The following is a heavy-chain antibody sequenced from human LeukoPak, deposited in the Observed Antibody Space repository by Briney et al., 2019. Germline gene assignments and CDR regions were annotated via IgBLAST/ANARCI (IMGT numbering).Heavy chain of an antibody. D-gene: IGHD4-23*01. CDR2: IYYSGST. CDR3: VRDLIDYGGNNWYFDL. V-gene: IGHV4-31*03. Sequence: PSETLSLTCTVSGGSISSGGYYWSWIRQHPGKGLEWIGYIYYSGSTYYNPSLKSRVTISVDTSKNQFSLKLSSVTAADTAVYYCVRDLIDYGGNNWYFDLWGRGTLVTVSS. J-gene: IGHJ2*01. CDR1: GGSISSGGYY.